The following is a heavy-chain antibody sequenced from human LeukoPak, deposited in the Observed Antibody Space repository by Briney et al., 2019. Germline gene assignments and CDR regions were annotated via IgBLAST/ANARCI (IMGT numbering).Heavy chain of an antibody. CDR1: GFTFNRYA. CDR2: IYSDNT. D-gene: IGHD3-16*01. Sequence: GGSLRLSCEASGFTFNRYAMHWVRQAPGKGLEWVSFIYSDNTHYSDSVKGRFTISRDNSKNTLYLQMNSLRAEDTAVYYCARRAGAYTHPYDYWGQGTLVTVSS. CDR3: ARRAGAYTHPYDY. J-gene: IGHJ4*02. V-gene: IGHV3-53*01.